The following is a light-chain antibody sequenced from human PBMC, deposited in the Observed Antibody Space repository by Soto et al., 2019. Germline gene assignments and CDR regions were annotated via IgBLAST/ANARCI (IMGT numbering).Light chain of an antibody. CDR2: RAL. CDR1: QSVSSN. J-gene: IGKJ2*01. V-gene: IGKV3-15*01. CDR3: QQYNNWPLYT. Sequence: EIVMTQSPATLSVSPGERATLSCRASQSVSSNLAWYQQKPCQAPRLLIYRALSRSTGIPARFSGSGSGTEFTLTISSLQSEDFAVYYCQQYNNWPLYTFGQRTKLEIK.